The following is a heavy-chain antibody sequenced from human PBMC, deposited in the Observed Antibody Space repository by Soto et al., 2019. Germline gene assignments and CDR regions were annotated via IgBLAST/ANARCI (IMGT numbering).Heavy chain of an antibody. V-gene: IGHV4-34*01. CDR1: GGYFSGYY. J-gene: IGHJ6*02. Sequence: SQALSLTGAVYGGYFSGYYWTWIRQPPGKGLEWIGEINHSGTINLNPSLKSRLTISLDTSKKHFSLKLSSVTDADTAAYYCARADRTLVTSYSLDVWGQGTTVTVSS. CDR3: ARADRTLVTSYSLDV. D-gene: IGHD2-21*02. CDR2: INHSGTI.